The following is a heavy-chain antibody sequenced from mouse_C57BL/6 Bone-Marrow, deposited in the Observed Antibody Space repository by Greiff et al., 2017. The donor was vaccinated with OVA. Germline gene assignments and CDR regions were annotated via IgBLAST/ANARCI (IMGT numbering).Heavy chain of an antibody. CDR3: AREGIYFDY. V-gene: IGHV1-50*01. CDR2: IDPSDSYT. CDR1: GYTFTSYW. Sequence: QVQLQQPGAELVKPGASVKLSCKASGYTFTSYWMQWVKQRPGQGLEWIGEIDPSDSYTNYNQKFKGKATLTVDTSSSTSYRQLSSLTSEDSAVYYCAREGIYFDYWGQGTTLTVSS. J-gene: IGHJ2*01. D-gene: IGHD1-1*01.